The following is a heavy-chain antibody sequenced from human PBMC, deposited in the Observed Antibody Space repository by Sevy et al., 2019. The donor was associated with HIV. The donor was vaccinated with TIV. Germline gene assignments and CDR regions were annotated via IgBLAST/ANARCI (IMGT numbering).Heavy chain of an antibody. V-gene: IGHV3-30-3*01. CDR2: ISYDGSKK. J-gene: IGHJ4*02. D-gene: IGHD5-12*01. Sequence: GGSLRLSCAASGFTFSSYAMHWVRQAPGKGLEWVAVISYDGSKKYYADSVKGRFTISRDNSKNTLYLQMNSLRAEDTAVYYCARGGAPGVATPSPFDYWGQGTLVTVSS. CDR1: GFTFSSYA. CDR3: ARGGAPGVATPSPFDY.